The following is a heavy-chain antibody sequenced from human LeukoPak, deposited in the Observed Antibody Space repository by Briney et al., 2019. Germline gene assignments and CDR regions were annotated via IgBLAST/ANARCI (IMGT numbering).Heavy chain of an antibody. CDR1: GGSISSGDYY. Sequence: SETLSLTCTVSGGSISSGDYYWSWIRQPPGKGLEWIGYIYYSGSTYYNPSLKSRVTISVDTSKNQFSLKLSSVTAADTAVYYCARETYYYDSSGYQSSHAFDIWGQGTMVTVSS. V-gene: IGHV4-30-4*02. D-gene: IGHD3-22*01. J-gene: IGHJ3*02. CDR3: ARETYYYDSSGYQSSHAFDI. CDR2: IYYSGST.